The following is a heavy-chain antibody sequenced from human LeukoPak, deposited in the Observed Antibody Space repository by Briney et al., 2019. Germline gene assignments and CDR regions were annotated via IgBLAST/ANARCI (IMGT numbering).Heavy chain of an antibody. CDR3: ASGTVAVRHRWFDP. Sequence: GGSLRLSCAASGFTFSSYSMTWVRQAPGKGLEWVSYISSSSSTIYYADSVKGRFTISRDNAKNSLYLQMNSLRAEDTAVYYCASGTVAVRHRWFDPWGQGTLVTVSS. D-gene: IGHD6-19*01. V-gene: IGHV3-48*01. CDR1: GFTFSSYS. J-gene: IGHJ5*02. CDR2: ISSSSSTI.